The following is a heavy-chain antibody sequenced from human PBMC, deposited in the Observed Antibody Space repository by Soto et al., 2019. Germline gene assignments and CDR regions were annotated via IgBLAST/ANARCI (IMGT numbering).Heavy chain of an antibody. CDR3: ARVGGGGSRSYFES. J-gene: IGHJ4*02. Sequence: GGSLRLSCAASGFTVSSHWMHWVRQAPGKGLVWLARISSDGSSIVYAASVKRRFTLSRDNAENTLFLQMNSLRAEDTAGYYCARVGGGGSRSYFESWGRGTLVTVSS. D-gene: IGHD2-15*01. V-gene: IGHV3-74*01. CDR2: ISSDGSSI. CDR1: GFTVSSHW.